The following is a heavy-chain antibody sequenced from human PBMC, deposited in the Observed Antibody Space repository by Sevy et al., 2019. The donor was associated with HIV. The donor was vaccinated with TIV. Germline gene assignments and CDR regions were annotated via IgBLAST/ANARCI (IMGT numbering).Heavy chain of an antibody. D-gene: IGHD3-22*01. J-gene: IGHJ4*02. CDR3: ARGPYYYDSSGYYSGVFDC. V-gene: IGHV1-69*13. CDR2: IIPIFGTA. Sequence: ASVKVSCKASGGTFSSYAISWVRQAPGQGLEWMGGIIPIFGTANYAQKFQGRVTITADESTSTAYMELSSLRSEDTAVYYCARGPYYYDSSGYYSGVFDCWGQGTLVTVSS. CDR1: GGTFSSYA.